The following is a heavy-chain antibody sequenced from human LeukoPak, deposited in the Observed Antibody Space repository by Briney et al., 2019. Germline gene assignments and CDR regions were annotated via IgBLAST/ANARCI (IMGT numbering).Heavy chain of an antibody. CDR2: IYYSGNT. CDR3: ARQTGSGLFILP. V-gene: IGHV4-39*01. Sequence: PSETLSLTCTVSGVSISNSSYYWGCLRQPPGKGLEWIGHIYYSGNTYNNPSLKSRVTISVGTSKNQFSLKLSSVTAADTAVYYCARQTGSGLFILPGGQGTLVTVSS. D-gene: IGHD3/OR15-3a*01. CDR1: GVSISNSSYY. J-gene: IGHJ4*02.